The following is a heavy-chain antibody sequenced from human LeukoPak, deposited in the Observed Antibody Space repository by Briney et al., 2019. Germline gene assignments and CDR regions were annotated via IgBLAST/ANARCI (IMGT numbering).Heavy chain of an antibody. CDR1: GFTFSSYS. Sequence: GGSLRLSCAASGFTFSSYSMNWVRQAPGKGLEWVSYISSLSGTIYYADSVKGRFIISRDNAQNSLSLQMNSLRAEDTAVYYCVRDQGGAVSYWGQGTLVTVSS. CDR2: ISSLSGTI. J-gene: IGHJ4*02. V-gene: IGHV3-48*01. CDR3: VRDQGGAVSY. D-gene: IGHD3-16*01.